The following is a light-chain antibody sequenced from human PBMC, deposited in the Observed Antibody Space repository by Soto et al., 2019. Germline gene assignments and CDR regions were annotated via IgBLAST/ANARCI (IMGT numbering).Light chain of an antibody. CDR3: SSYSTTTTAI. Sequence: QSALTQPASVSGSPGQSITIACTGSSSDIGGHNFVSWYQQHPGKAPRLLIYDVFKLPSGVSSRFSGSKYGNTASLTISGLRAEDEAAYYCSSYSTTTTAIFVGGTQLTVL. J-gene: IGLJ2*01. V-gene: IGLV2-14*03. CDR1: SSDIGGHNF. CDR2: DVF.